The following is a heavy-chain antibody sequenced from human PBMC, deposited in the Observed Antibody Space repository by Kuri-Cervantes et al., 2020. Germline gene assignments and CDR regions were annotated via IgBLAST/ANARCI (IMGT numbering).Heavy chain of an antibody. Sequence: ESLKISCAVYGGSSSDYSWSWIRQPPGKGLEWIGEINHGGGTNYNPSLKSRVTISVDTSKNQFSLKLSSVTAADTAVYYCARDREYWYFDLWGRGALVTVSS. J-gene: IGHJ2*01. V-gene: IGHV4-34*01. CDR3: ARDREYWYFDL. CDR2: INHGGGT. CDR1: GGSSSDYS.